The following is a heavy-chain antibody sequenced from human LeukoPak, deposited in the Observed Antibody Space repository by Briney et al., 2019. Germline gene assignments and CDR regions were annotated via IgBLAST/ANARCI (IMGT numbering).Heavy chain of an antibody. V-gene: IGHV1-24*01. Sequence: ASVNVSCKVTGYTLTELSMHWVRQAPGKGLEWMGGFDPEDGETIYAQKFQGRVTMTEDTSTDTAYMELSSLRSEDTAVYYCATRRVTTTSYYYYGMDVWGQGTTVTVSS. CDR3: ATRRVTTTSYYYYGMDV. J-gene: IGHJ6*02. D-gene: IGHD4-11*01. CDR2: FDPEDGET. CDR1: GYTLTELS.